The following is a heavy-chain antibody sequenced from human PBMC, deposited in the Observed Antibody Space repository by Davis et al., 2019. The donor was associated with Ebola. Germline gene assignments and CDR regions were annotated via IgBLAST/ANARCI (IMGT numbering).Heavy chain of an antibody. D-gene: IGHD3-3*01. CDR2: MNPNSGNT. CDR1: GYTFTSYD. J-gene: IGHJ5*02. Sequence: ASVKVSCKASGYTFTSYDINWVRQATRQGLEWMGWMNPNSGNTGYAQKFQGRVTITRNTSISTAYMELSSLRSEETAVYYCARDGYDFWSGLRGWFDPWGQGTLVTVSS. V-gene: IGHV1-8*03. CDR3: ARDGYDFWSGLRGWFDP.